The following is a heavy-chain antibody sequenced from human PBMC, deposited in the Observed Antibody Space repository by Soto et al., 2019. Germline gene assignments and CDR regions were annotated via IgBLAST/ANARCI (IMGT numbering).Heavy chain of an antibody. V-gene: IGHV3-30*18. CDR3: AKGGRQWLVTSDFNY. D-gene: IGHD6-19*01. CDR1: GFTFSDYA. J-gene: IGHJ4*02. CDR2: VSHDGRNT. Sequence: GGSLRLSCASSGFTFSDYAMHLVRQAPGKGLEWVAVVSHDGRNTHYADSVKGRFTISRDSSKNTVSLEMTSLRAEDTAVYYCAKGGRQWLVTSDFNYWGQGALVTSPQ.